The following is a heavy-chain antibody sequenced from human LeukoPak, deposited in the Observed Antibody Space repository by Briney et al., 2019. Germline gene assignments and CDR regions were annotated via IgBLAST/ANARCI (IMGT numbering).Heavy chain of an antibody. CDR1: GDSVSSNGAA. CDR3: ARGVGYSSTSYAPRRNWFDP. D-gene: IGHD6-13*01. CDR2: TYYRSKWYN. Sequence: SQTLSLTCAISGDSVSSNGAAWNWISQSPSRGLEWLGRTYYRSKWYNDYAVSLKSRITINPDTSKNQFSLQLNSVAPTATDGYYCARGVGYSSTSYAPRRNWFDPWGQGTLVTVSS. J-gene: IGHJ5*02. V-gene: IGHV6-1*01.